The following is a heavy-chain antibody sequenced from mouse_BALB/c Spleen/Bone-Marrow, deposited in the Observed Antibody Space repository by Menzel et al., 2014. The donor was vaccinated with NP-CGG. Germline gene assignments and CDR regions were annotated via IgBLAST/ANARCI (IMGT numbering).Heavy chain of an antibody. J-gene: IGHJ3*01. CDR2: IYPGDGST. D-gene: IGHD2-4*01. CDR3: ARDDYGY. V-gene: IGHV1S56*01. CDR1: GYTFTSYY. Sequence: VQGAESGPELVKPGASVKMSCKASGYTFTSYYIHWVKQRPGQGLEWIGWIYPGDGSTKYNEKFKGKTTLTADKSSSTVYMLLSSLTSEDSAIYFCARDDYGYWGQGTLVTVSA.